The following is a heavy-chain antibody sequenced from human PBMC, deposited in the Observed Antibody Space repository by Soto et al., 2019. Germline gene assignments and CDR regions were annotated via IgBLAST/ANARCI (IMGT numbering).Heavy chain of an antibody. CDR1: GYTFSSHG. CDR2: ISPYSGDT. Sequence: QVQLVQSGAEVKKAGASAKVTCKASGYTFSSHGITWVRQAPGQRLEWMGWISPYSGDTNYAQTLQGRVTMATDTSTSTAYMELRSLSSDDTAVYFCARGCGELGDWGQGTLVTVSS. D-gene: IGHD1-7*01. CDR3: ARGCGELGD. V-gene: IGHV1-18*01. J-gene: IGHJ4*02.